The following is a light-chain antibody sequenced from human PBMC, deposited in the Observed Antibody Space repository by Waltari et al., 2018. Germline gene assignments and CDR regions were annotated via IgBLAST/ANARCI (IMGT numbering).Light chain of an antibody. V-gene: IGKV3-11*01. CDR3: QQRSDWPPT. CDR2: DAS. Sequence: EIVLTQSPATWSLSPGERATLSCRASQNVNTYVAWLQQRPGQAPRLLIYDASNRATGIPPRFSGSGSGTDFTLTISSLDPEDFAVYYCQQRSDWPPTFGQGTKLEIK. CDR1: QNVNTY. J-gene: IGKJ2*01.